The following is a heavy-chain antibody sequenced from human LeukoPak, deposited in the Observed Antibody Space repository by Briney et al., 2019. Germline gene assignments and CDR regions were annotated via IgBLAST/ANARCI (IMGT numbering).Heavy chain of an antibody. CDR2: INHSGST. Sequence: PSETLSLTCAVYGGSFSGCYWSWIRQPPGKGLEWIGEINHSGSTNYNPSLKSRVTISVDTSKNQFSLKLSSVTAADTALYYCARVAQYLVGASSTAFFEYWGQGTLVTVSS. V-gene: IGHV4-34*01. CDR1: GGSFSGCY. D-gene: IGHD1-26*01. J-gene: IGHJ4*02. CDR3: ARVAQYLVGASSTAFFEY.